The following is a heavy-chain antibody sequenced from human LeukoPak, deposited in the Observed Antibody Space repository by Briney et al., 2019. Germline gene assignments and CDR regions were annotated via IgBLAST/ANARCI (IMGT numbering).Heavy chain of an antibody. CDR1: GYTFTGYC. D-gene: IGHD1-7*01. V-gene: IGHV1-2*02. J-gene: IGHJ4*02. Sequence: ASVKVSCKASGYTFTGYCIHWVRQAPGQGLEWMRWINPNSGGTNYAQNFQGRVTMTRDTSISTVYMELSSLRSDDTAVYFCARTLDRYNWNYGIDYWGQGTLVTVSS. CDR2: INPNSGGT. CDR3: ARTLDRYNWNYGIDY.